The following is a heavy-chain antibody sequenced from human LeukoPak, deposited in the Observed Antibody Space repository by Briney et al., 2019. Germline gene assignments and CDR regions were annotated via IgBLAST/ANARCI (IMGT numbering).Heavy chain of an antibody. CDR3: AKDRRQWLAYFDN. Sequence: GGSLRLSCAASGFSFSSHAMSWVRRAPGKGLEWVSATSGSGGTTYYTDAVKGRFTISRDNSNNTLYLQMNSLRAEDTAVYYCAKDRRQWLAYFDNWGQGTLVTVSS. J-gene: IGHJ4*02. CDR2: TSGSGGTT. D-gene: IGHD6-19*01. V-gene: IGHV3-23*01. CDR1: GFSFSSHA.